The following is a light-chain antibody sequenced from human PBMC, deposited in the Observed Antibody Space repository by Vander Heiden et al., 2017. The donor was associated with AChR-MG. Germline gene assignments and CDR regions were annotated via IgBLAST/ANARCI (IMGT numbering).Light chain of an antibody. Sequence: EIVLTQSPGTLSLSPGERATLSCRASQNISSSYLAWYQQKPGQAPRLLIYGASTRATGIPDRFSGSGSGTDFTLTISRREPEDFAVYFCQQYYNSRTYTFGQGTKLEIK. CDR1: QNISSSY. V-gene: IGKV3-20*01. CDR3: QQYYNSRTYT. CDR2: GAS. J-gene: IGKJ2*01.